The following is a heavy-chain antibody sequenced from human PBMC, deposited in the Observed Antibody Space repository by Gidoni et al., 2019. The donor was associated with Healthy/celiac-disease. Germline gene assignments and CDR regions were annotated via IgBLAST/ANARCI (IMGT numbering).Heavy chain of an antibody. CDR1: GYSFTNSW. D-gene: IGHD6-6*01. J-gene: IGHJ6*02. CDR3: ARHAAARVPGGYYYYYGMDV. V-gene: IGHV5-10-1*01. CDR2: VGPSDSYT. Sequence: EVQLVQSGAEVKKPGEALRISCKGSGYSFTNSWISGVRQMPGKGLEWMGGVGPSDSYTNYSPSFQGHVTISADKSISTAYLQWSSLKASDTAMYYCARHAAARVPGGYYYYYGMDVWGQGTTVTVSS.